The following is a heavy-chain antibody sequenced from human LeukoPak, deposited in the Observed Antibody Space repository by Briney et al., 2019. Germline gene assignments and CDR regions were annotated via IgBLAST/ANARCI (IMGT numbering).Heavy chain of an antibody. V-gene: IGHV4-59*01. CDR2: IQYSGTT. CDR3: ARSIFTTTSHPYFCDF. Sequence: PSETLSLTCSASGGSISSYYWSWIRQPPGKGLEWIGYIQYSGTTNYNPSLKSRVTISVDTSKNHLSLKMTSVTAADTAVYYCARSIFTTTSHPYFCDFWGQGTLVTVSS. CDR1: GGSISSYY. D-gene: IGHD3-22*01. J-gene: IGHJ4*02.